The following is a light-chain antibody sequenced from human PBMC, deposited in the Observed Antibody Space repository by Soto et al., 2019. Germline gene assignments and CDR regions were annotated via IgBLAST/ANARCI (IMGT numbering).Light chain of an antibody. Sequence: DTQMTEPPSTLSASVGDRVTIPCRASQSISSWLAWYQQKPGKAPKLLIYDASSLESGVPSRFSGSGSGTEFTLTISSLQPDDFATYYCQQYNSYSRTFGQGTKVDIK. CDR1: QSISSW. CDR2: DAS. J-gene: IGKJ1*01. V-gene: IGKV1-5*01. CDR3: QQYNSYSRT.